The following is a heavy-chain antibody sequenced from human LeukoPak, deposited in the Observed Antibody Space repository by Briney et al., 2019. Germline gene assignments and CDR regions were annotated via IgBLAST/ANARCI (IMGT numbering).Heavy chain of an antibody. CDR3: ARRITSGYSFGFDD. CDR2: IYPGDSDT. J-gene: IGHJ4*02. V-gene: IGHV5-51*01. D-gene: IGHD5-18*01. CDR1: GYSLTTYW. Sequence: GESQKISCKGSGYSLTTYWIGWVRQMPGKGLEWMGIIYPGDSDTRYSPSFQGQVTISADKSTSTAYLQWSSLKASDTAMYYCARRITSGYSFGFDDWGQGTLVTVSS.